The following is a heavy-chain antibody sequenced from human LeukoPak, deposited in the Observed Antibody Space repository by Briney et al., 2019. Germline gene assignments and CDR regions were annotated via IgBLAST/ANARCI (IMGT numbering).Heavy chain of an antibody. V-gene: IGHV1-2*02. CDR1: GYTFTGYY. Sequence: ASVKVSCKASGYTFTGYYMHWVRQAPGQGLEWMGWINPNSGGTNYAQKFQGRVTMTRDTSISTAYMELSRLRSDDTAVYYCARDRKVRGPRGNWFDPWGQGTLVTVSS. CDR2: INPNSGGT. CDR3: ARDRKVRGPRGNWFDP. J-gene: IGHJ5*02. D-gene: IGHD3-10*01.